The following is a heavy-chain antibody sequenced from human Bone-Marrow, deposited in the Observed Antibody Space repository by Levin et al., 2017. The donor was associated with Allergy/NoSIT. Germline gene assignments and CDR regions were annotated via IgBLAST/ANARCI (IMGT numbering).Heavy chain of an antibody. D-gene: IGHD2-8*01. Sequence: PSETLSLTCTVSGGSIDNYYWTWIRQPPGKGLEWIGYVYHSGTTDYNPSLKDRVTISVDTSKNQFSLRLTSVSAADTAVYYCARGMLSSLPSWGQGTLVTVSS. CDR2: VYHSGTT. CDR1: GGSIDNYY. V-gene: IGHV4-59*01. J-gene: IGHJ5*02. CDR3: ARGMLSSLPS.